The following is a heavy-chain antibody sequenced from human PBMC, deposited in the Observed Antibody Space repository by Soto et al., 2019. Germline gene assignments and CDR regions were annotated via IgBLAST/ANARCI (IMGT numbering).Heavy chain of an antibody. J-gene: IGHJ6*04. D-gene: IGHD6-19*01. CDR3: ARYLLAEAGRHYYYYGLDV. CDR2: TYYRANT. V-gene: IGHV4-30-4*02. CDR1: EGSIGGVNYY. Sequence: SEILSLTWTVSEGSIGGVNYYWSCIRQPPGKGLEWIGYTYYRANTYYNPSLKSRATVSVDTSKNQFSLKLSSVIAADTAVYYCARYLLAEAGRHYYYYGLDVWRKGTTVTVFS.